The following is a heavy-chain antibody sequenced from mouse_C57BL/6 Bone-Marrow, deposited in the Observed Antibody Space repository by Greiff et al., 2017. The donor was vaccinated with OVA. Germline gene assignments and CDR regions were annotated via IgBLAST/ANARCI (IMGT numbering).Heavy chain of an antibody. J-gene: IGHJ1*03. D-gene: IGHD2-1*01. CDR2: ISYDGSN. CDR3: ASIYCRWYFDV. V-gene: IGHV3-6*01. Sequence: EVQLQQSGPGLVKPSQSLSLTCSVTGYSITSGYYWNWIRQFPGNKLEWMGYISYDGSNNYNPSLKNRISITRDTSKNQFFLKLNSVTTEDTATYYCASIYCRWYFDVWGTGTTVTVSS. CDR1: GYSITSGYY.